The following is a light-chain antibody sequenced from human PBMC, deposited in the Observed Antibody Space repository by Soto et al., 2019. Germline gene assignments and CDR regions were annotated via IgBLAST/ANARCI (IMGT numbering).Light chain of an antibody. CDR1: SGHSSYA. Sequence: QLVLTQSPSASASLGASVKLTCTLSSGHSSYAIAWHQQQPEKGPRYLMKLNSDGSHSKGDGIPDRFSGSSSGAERYLTISSLQSEDEADYYCQTGGTGIVFGGGTKLTGL. V-gene: IGLV4-69*01. J-gene: IGLJ2*01. CDR3: QTGGTGIV. CDR2: LNSDGSH.